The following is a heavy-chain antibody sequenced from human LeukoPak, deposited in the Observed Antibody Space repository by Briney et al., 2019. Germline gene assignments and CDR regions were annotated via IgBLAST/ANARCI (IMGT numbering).Heavy chain of an antibody. J-gene: IGHJ4*02. V-gene: IGHV1-2*02. CDR1: GYTFTGYY. Sequence: GASVTVSCKPSGYTFTGYYLHWVRQAPGQGLEWMGWINPNTGATIYAEKVQGRFTMTRDTSIDTAYMEMRSLRSDDTAVYYCARDRVGSGWPRPWYFEFWGQGTLITVSS. CDR3: ARDRVGSGWPRPWYFEF. CDR2: INPNTGAT. D-gene: IGHD6-19*01.